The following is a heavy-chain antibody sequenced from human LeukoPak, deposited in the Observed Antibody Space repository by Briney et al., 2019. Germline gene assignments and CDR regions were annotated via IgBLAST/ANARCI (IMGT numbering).Heavy chain of an antibody. Sequence: GGSLRLSCAASGFAVSSNYMSWVRQPPGKGLEGVSVMHSDGSTYYADSVKGRFTISRANLKNTMSLQMDSLRGEDTAVYYCARDQVLRGSYRTYYYGMDVWGKGTTVTVSS. CDR2: MHSDGST. D-gene: IGHD3-16*01. J-gene: IGHJ6*04. CDR3: ARDQVLRGSYRTYYYGMDV. CDR1: GFAVSSNY. V-gene: IGHV3-53*01.